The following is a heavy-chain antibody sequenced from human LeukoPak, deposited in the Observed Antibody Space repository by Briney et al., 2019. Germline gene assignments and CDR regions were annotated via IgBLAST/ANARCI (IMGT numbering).Heavy chain of an antibody. V-gene: IGHV3-23*01. D-gene: IGHD4-17*01. CDR3: AEPGPTGRTLNWFDP. J-gene: IGHJ5*02. CDR2: ISGSGGST. CDR1: GFTFSNYA. Sequence: GGSLRLSCAASGFTFSNYAMSWVRQAPGKGLEWVSAISGSGGSTYYADSVKGRFTISRDNSKNTLYLQMNSLRAEDTAVYYCAEPGPTGRTLNWFDPWGQGTLVTVSS.